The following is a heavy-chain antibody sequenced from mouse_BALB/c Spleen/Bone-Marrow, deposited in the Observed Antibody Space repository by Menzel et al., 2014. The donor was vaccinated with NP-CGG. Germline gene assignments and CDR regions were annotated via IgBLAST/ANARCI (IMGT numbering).Heavy chain of an antibody. D-gene: IGHD2-1*01. V-gene: IGHV5-6-3*01. J-gene: IGHJ2*01. CDR3: VRGNYGNYVDYFDF. CDR2: INGNGDST. Sequence: EVKLMESGGGLVQPGGSLKLSCAASGFTFSNYGMSWVRQTPDKRLELVATINGNGDSTYYPDSVKGRFTISRDTAKNTLYLQMSSLKSEETAMYYCVRGNYGNYVDYFDFWGQGTTLTVSP. CDR1: GFTFSNYG.